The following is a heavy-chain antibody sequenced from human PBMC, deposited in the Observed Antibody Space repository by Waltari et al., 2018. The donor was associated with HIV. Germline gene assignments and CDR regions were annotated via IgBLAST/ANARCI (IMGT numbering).Heavy chain of an antibody. CDR2: ISSSGSTI. V-gene: IGHV3-48*03. Sequence: EVQLVESGGGLVQPGGSLRLSCAASGFTFSSYEMNWVRQAPGKGLEWVSYISSSGSTIYYADSVKGRFTISRDNAKNSLYLQMNSLRAEDTAVYYCARHNYGGNSAGFPDYWGQGTLVTVSS. D-gene: IGHD4-17*01. CDR3: ARHNYGGNSAGFPDY. J-gene: IGHJ4*02. CDR1: GFTFSSYE.